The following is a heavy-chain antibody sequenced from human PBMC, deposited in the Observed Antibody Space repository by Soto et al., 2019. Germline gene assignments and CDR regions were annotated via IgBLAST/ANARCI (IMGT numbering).Heavy chain of an antibody. CDR3: AKDRGLVSPVSGGMDV. Sequence: PGGSLRLSCAASGFTFSSYNMNWVRQVPGKGLEWVSALSSRSNSIFHADSVEGRFTISRDNAKNSLYLQMNSLRAEDTAVYYCAKDRGLVSPVSGGMDVWGQGTTVTVSS. CDR2: LSSRSNSI. V-gene: IGHV3-21*01. CDR1: GFTFSSYN. J-gene: IGHJ6*02. D-gene: IGHD3-10*01.